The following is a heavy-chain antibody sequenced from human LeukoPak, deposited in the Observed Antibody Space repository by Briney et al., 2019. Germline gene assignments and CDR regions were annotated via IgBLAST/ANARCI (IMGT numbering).Heavy chain of an antibody. V-gene: IGHV3-74*01. D-gene: IGHD1-14*01. CDR3: ARSNQADDY. CDR2: INPGGSSI. J-gene: IGHJ4*02. CDR1: GFTFSSYW. Sequence: GGSLRLSCAASGFTFSSYWMHWVRQVPGKGLVWVARINPGGSSITYADSVKGRFTISRDNAKNTLYLKMDSLRAENTGVYYCARSNQADDYWGQGTLVTVSS.